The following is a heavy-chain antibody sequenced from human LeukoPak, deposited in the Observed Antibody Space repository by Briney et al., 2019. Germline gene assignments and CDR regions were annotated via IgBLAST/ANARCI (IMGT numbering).Heavy chain of an antibody. Sequence: SETLSLTCAVYGGSFSSYYWSCIRQPPGKGLEWIGYIYYSGSTNYNPSLKSRITISVATSKNQFSLNLSSVTAADTAVYYCARLYSSSLGRVFDYWGQGTLVTVSS. D-gene: IGHD6-13*01. CDR2: IYYSGST. CDR3: ARLYSSSLGRVFDY. J-gene: IGHJ4*02. CDR1: GGSFSSYY. V-gene: IGHV4-59*01.